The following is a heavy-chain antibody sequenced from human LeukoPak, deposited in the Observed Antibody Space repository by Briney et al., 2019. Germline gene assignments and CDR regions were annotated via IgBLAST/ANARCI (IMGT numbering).Heavy chain of an antibody. CDR2: IYYSGST. Sequence: SETLFLTCNVSGGSIIGYYWSWIRQPPGKGLEWTASIYYSGSTNYNPSLKCRLTVSLDTSKNQFSLKLSSVTAADTAVYYCARHRGSNLNRSFDFWGQGALVTVSS. V-gene: IGHV4-59*08. D-gene: IGHD1-14*01. J-gene: IGHJ4*02. CDR1: GGSIIGYY. CDR3: ARHRGSNLNRSFDF.